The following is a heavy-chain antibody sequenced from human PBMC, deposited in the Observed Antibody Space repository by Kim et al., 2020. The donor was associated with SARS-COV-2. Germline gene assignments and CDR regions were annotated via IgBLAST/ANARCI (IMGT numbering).Heavy chain of an antibody. J-gene: IGHJ3*02. CDR1: GFTVSSNY. CDR3: ARDSPQKADAFDI. CDR2: IYSGGST. V-gene: IGHV3-53*01. Sequence: GGSLRLSCAASGFTVSSNYMSWVRQAPVKGLEWVSVIYSGGSTYYADSVKGRFTISRDNSKNTLYLQMNSLRAEDTAVYYCARDSPQKADAFDIWGQGTMVTVSS.